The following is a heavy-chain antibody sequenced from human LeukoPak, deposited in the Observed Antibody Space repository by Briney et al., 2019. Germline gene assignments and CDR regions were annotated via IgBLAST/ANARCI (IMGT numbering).Heavy chain of an antibody. D-gene: IGHD4-17*01. V-gene: IGHV3-7*01. CDR3: ARDSAYGDLNNFDY. Sequence: GGSLRLSCAASGFTFSNYWMSWVRQAPGKGLEWVAKIKQDGSEKYYVDSVKGRFTISRDNAKNSLSLQMNSLRAEDTAVYYCARDSAYGDLNNFDYWGQGTLVTVSS. J-gene: IGHJ4*02. CDR1: GFTFSNYW. CDR2: IKQDGSEK.